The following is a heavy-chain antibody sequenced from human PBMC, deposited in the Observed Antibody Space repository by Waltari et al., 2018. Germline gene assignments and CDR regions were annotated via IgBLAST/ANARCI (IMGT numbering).Heavy chain of an antibody. Sequence: EVQLIQSGAEVKKPGATVKISCKASAHTFTDYYIHWVQQAPGKGLVWMGLIDPEDGETVYAENFQGRVTITADRSTDTVYMELSSVISEDTAVYYCSTRSFGVVNAFDIWGQGTMVIVSS. CDR2: IDPEDGET. D-gene: IGHD3-3*01. CDR3: STRSFGVVNAFDI. V-gene: IGHV1-69-2*01. J-gene: IGHJ3*02. CDR1: AHTFTDYY.